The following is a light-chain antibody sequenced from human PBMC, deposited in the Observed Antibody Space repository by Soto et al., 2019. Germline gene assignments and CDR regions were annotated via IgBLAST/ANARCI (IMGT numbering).Light chain of an antibody. CDR3: QQRSNWPPVIT. CDR2: DAS. CDR1: QTFSSH. Sequence: EIVLTQPPATLSLSPGERATLSCRASQTFSSHLAWYQQKPGQAPRLLIYDASKRATGIPARFSGRGSGTDFTLTISSLEPEDFAVYYCQQRSNWPPVITFGQGTRLEIK. J-gene: IGKJ5*01. V-gene: IGKV3-11*01.